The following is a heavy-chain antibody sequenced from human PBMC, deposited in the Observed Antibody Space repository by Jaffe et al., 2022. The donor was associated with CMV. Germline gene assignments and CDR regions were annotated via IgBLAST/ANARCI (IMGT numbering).Heavy chain of an antibody. CDR2: ISSSGSTI. D-gene: IGHD3-22*01. Sequence: EVQLVESGGGLVQPGGSLRLSCAASGFTFSSYEMNWVRQAPGKGLEWVSYISSSGSTIYYADSVKGRFTISRDNAKNSLYLQMNSLRAEDTAVYYCARTSYYYDSSGYYSDAFDIWGQGTMVTVSS. V-gene: IGHV3-48*03. CDR1: GFTFSSYE. J-gene: IGHJ3*02. CDR3: ARTSYYYDSSGYYSDAFDI.